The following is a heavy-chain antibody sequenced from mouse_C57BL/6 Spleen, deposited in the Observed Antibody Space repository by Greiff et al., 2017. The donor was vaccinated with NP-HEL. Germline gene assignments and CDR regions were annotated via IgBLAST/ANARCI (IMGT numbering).Heavy chain of an antibody. CDR2: IYPGDGDT. Sequence: VQLQQSGPELVKPGASVKISCKASGYAFSSSWMNWVKQRPGKGLGWIGRIYPGDGDTNYNGKFKGKATLTADKSSSTAYMQLSSLTSEDSAVYFCARGYYGNYVYFDVWGTGTTVTVSS. V-gene: IGHV1-82*01. J-gene: IGHJ1*03. CDR1: GYAFSSSW. D-gene: IGHD2-1*01. CDR3: ARGYYGNYVYFDV.